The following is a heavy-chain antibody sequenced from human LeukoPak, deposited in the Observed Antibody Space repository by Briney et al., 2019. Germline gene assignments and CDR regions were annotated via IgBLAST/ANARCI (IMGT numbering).Heavy chain of an antibody. D-gene: IGHD2-2*01. CDR3: AQGCSSTSCPFDY. V-gene: IGHV3-21*01. CDR1: GFTFSSYS. J-gene: IGHJ4*02. Sequence: GGPLRLSCAASGFTFSSYSMNWVRQAPGKGLEWVSSISSSSSYIYYADSVKGRFTISRDNAKNSLYLQMNSLRAEDTAVYYCAQGCSSTSCPFDYWGQGTLVTVSS. CDR2: ISSSSSYI.